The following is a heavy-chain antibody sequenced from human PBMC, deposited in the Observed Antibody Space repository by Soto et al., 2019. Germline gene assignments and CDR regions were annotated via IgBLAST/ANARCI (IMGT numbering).Heavy chain of an antibody. Sequence: EVQLLESGGGLVQPGGSLRLSCAASGFTFSSYAMRWVRQAPGKGLEWVPAISGSGGSTYYADSVKGRFTISRDNSKNTLYLQMNSLRAEDTAVYYWAKARGYSYGIIDYWGQGTLVTVSS. CDR1: GFTFSSYA. D-gene: IGHD5-18*01. J-gene: IGHJ4*02. CDR2: ISGSGGST. V-gene: IGHV3-23*01. CDR3: AKARGYSYGIIDY.